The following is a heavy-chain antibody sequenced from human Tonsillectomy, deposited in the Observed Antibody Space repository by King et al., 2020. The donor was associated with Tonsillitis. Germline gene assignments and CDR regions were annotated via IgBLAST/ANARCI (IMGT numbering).Heavy chain of an antibody. CDR1: GFTFSTYG. V-gene: IGHV3-30*18. J-gene: IGHJ6*02. D-gene: IGHD1-26*01. CDR3: AKSRGVGPSGYYYDMDV. Sequence: VQLVESGGGVVQPGRSLRLSCAASGFTFSTYGMHWVRQAPGKGLEWVAFISFDGSNKYYADSVKGRFTISSDNSKNTLFLQMNSLRVEDTAVYYCAKSRGVGPSGYYYDMDVWGQGTTVIVSS. CDR2: ISFDGSNK.